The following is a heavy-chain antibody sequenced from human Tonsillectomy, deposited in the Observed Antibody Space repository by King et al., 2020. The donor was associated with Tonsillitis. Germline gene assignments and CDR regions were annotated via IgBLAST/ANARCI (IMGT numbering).Heavy chain of an antibody. CDR1: GFTFDDSA. Sequence: VQLVESGGGVVQPGGSLRLSCAASGFTFDDSAMHWVRQPPGKGLEWVSLISGDSGTTYYADSVKGRFTISRDNSKNSLYLQMNSLRTEDTALYYCAKRGYIRAFDIWGQGTMVTVSS. J-gene: IGHJ3*02. D-gene: IGHD1-1*01. CDR2: ISGDSGTT. CDR3: AKRGYIRAFDI. V-gene: IGHV3-43*02.